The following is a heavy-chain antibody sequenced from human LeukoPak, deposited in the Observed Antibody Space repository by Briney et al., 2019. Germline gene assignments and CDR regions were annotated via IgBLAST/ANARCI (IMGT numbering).Heavy chain of an antibody. D-gene: IGHD2-2*01. CDR1: GYTFTGYY. CDR2: INPNSGGT. Sequence: ASVKVSCKASGYTFTGYYMHWVRQAPGQGLEWMGLINPNSGGTNYAQKFQGRVTMTRDTSISTAYMELSRLRSDDTAVYYCARSTRRLGYCSSTSCYGGDFWGQGTLVTVSS. V-gene: IGHV1-2*02. CDR3: ARSTRRLGYCSSTSCYGGDF. J-gene: IGHJ4*02.